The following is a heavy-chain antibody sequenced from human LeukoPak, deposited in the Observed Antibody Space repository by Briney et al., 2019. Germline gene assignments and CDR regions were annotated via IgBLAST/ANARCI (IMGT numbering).Heavy chain of an antibody. CDR2: IKHGGGAT. CDR1: GFTFSSYA. Sequence: GGSLRLSCAASGFTFSSYAMTWVRQAPGKGLEWVSNIKHGGGATYYALSVKGRFTISRDNSKNSLYLQMNSLRAEDTAVYYCSKDSRPSPYYFDYWGQGTLVTVSS. D-gene: IGHD6-6*01. V-gene: IGHV3-23*01. CDR3: SKDSRPSPYYFDY. J-gene: IGHJ4*02.